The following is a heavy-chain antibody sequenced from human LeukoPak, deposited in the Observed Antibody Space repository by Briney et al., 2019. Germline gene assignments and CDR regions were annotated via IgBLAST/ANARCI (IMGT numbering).Heavy chain of an antibody. CDR3: ARTDITMVRGEKPLFGY. Sequence: ASVKVSCKASGYTFTGYYMHWVRQAPGQGLEWMGWINPNSGGTNYAQKFQGRVTMTRDTSISTAYMELCRLRSDDTAVYYCARTDITMVRGEKPLFGYWGQGTLVTVSS. CDR2: INPNSGGT. V-gene: IGHV1-2*02. J-gene: IGHJ4*02. CDR1: GYTFTGYY. D-gene: IGHD3-10*01.